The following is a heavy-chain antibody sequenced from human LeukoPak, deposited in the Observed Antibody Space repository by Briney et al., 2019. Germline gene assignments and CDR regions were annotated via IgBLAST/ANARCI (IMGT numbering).Heavy chain of an antibody. Sequence: SVKVSCKASGGTFSSYAISWVRQAPGQGLEWMGGIIPIFGTANYAQKFQGRVTITTDESTSTAYMELSSLRSEDTAVYYCARSRGQHKITFDYWGQGTLVTVPS. CDR2: IIPIFGTA. J-gene: IGHJ4*01. V-gene: IGHV1-69*05. CDR1: GGTFSSYA. CDR3: ARSRGQHKITFDY. D-gene: IGHD6-13*01.